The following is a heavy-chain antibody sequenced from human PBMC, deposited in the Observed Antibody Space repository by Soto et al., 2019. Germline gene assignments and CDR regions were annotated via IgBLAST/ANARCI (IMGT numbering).Heavy chain of an antibody. J-gene: IGHJ4*02. D-gene: IGHD3-10*01. CDR3: ASDRSMVRGSYYFDY. CDR2: IIPIFGTA. V-gene: IGHV1-69*13. Sequence: SVKVSCKASGGTFSSYTISWVRQAPGQGLEWMGGIIPIFGTANYAQKFQGRVTITADESTSTAYMELSSLRSEDTAVYYCASDRSMVRGSYYFDYWGQGTLVTVSS. CDR1: GGTFSSYT.